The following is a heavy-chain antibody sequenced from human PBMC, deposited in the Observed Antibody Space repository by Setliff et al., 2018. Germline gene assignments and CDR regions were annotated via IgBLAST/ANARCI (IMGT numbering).Heavy chain of an antibody. D-gene: IGHD5-18*01. CDR2: TIPMFGST. V-gene: IGHV1-69*05. Sequence: SVKVSCKAPGDTFRSYGISWVRQAPGQGLEWMGGTIPMFGSTSYAQRFQGRVTIITDESTTTAYMELSSLGSEDTAVYYCVREGVDTRSSTDYRYYMDVWGKGTTVTVSS. CDR3: VREGVDTRSSTDYRYYMDV. CDR1: GDTFRSYG. J-gene: IGHJ6*03.